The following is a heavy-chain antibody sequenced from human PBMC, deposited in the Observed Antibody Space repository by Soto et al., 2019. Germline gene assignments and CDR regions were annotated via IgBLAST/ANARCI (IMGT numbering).Heavy chain of an antibody. J-gene: IGHJ6*02. V-gene: IGHV5-51*01. Sequence: GESLKISCKGSGYSFTSYWIGWVRQMPGRGLEWMGIIYPGDSDTRYSPSFQGQVTISADKSISTAYLQWSSLKASDTAMYYCARGVGATSHYYYGMDVWGQGTTVTVSS. CDR1: GYSFTSYW. D-gene: IGHD1-26*01. CDR3: ARGVGATSHYYYGMDV. CDR2: IYPGDSDT.